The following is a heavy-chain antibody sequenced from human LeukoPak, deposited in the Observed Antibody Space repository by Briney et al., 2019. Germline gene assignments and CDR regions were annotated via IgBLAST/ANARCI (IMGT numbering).Heavy chain of an antibody. CDR2: IYYSGST. D-gene: IGHD3-22*01. V-gene: IGHV4-39*07. CDR3: ARGYYYESSGYHFYDY. J-gene: IGHJ4*02. Sequence: SETLSLTCTVSGGSISGYYWSWIRQPPGKGLEWIGSIYYSGSTYYNPSLKSRVRVSIDTSNNLFSLKLNSATAADTAVYYCARGYYYESSGYHFYDYWGQGSLVTVSS. CDR1: GGSISGYY.